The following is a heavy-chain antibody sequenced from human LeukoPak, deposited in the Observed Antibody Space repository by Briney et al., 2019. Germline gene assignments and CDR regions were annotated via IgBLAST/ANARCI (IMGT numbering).Heavy chain of an antibody. V-gene: IGHV1-18*01. CDR1: GYSFTNYG. Sequence: ASVKVSCKASGYSFTNYGISWVRQAPGQGLEWMGWISAYNGNTNYAQKLQGRVTMTTDTSTSTAYMELRSLRSDDTAVYYCARSTTGTIIDYWGQGTLVTVSS. CDR3: ARSTTGTIIDY. CDR2: ISAYNGNT. D-gene: IGHD1-7*01. J-gene: IGHJ4*02.